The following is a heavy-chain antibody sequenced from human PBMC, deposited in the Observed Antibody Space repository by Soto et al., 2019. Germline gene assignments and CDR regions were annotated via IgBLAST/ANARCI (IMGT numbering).Heavy chain of an antibody. J-gene: IGHJ4*02. V-gene: IGHV4-30-2*01. CDR3: AAGGGLPRYY. Sequence: KPSETLSLTCAVSGGSTSSGGYSWSWIRQPPGKGLEWIGYIYHSGSTYYNPSLKSRVTISVDRSKNQFSLKLSSVTAADTAVYYCAAGGGLPRYYWGQGILVTVSS. D-gene: IGHD5-12*01. CDR1: GGSTSSGGYS. CDR2: IYHSGST.